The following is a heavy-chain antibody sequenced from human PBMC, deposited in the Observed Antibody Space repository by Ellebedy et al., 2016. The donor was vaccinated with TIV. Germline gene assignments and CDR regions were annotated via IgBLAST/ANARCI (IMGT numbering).Heavy chain of an antibody. CDR2: INPRGGST. V-gene: IGHV1-46*04. CDR3: ARARSSGWLHTPDY. J-gene: IGHJ4*02. D-gene: IGHD6-19*01. Sequence: AASVKVSCKASGYTFTSYYMHWVRQAPGQGLEWRGIINPRGGSTTYAQKLQGRVTMTRETSTSTVYMELSSLRSEDTAVYYCARARSSGWLHTPDYWGQGTLVTVSS. CDR1: GYTFTSYY.